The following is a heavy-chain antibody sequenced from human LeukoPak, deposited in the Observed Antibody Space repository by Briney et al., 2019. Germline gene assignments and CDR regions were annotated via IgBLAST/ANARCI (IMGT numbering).Heavy chain of an antibody. J-gene: IGHJ5*02. CDR3: ARDRVGVGGNGWET. CDR2: MNPNSGNT. CDR1: GYTFTNYD. Sequence: GAPVKVSCKASGYTFTNYDINWVRQATVQGLEWLGWMNPNSGNTGYVQKFQGRLTMTSDTSISTAYMELSSLTSEDTAIYYCARDRVGVGGNGWETWGQGTLVTVSS. D-gene: IGHD6-19*01. V-gene: IGHV1-8*01.